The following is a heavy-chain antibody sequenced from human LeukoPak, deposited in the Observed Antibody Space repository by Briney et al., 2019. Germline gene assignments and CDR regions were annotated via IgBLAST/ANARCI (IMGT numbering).Heavy chain of an antibody. CDR1: GGSFVGYY. Sequence: PSETLSLTCAVYGGSFVGYYWSWIRQPPGKGLEWIGEINHSGSTNYNPSLKSRVTISVDTSKNQFSLKLSSVTAADTAVYYCARGGYCTNGVCYTYRDIDYYFDYWGQGTLVTVSS. V-gene: IGHV4-34*01. CDR2: INHSGST. D-gene: IGHD2-8*01. J-gene: IGHJ4*02. CDR3: ARGGYCTNGVCYTYRDIDYYFDY.